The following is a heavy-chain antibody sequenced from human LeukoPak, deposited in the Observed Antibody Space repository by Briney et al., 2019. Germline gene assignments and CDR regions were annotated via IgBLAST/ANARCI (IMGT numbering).Heavy chain of an antibody. J-gene: IGHJ4*02. Sequence: ASVKVSCKASGYTFTGYYMHWVRQAPGQGLERMGWINPNSGGTNYAQKFQGRVTMTRDTSISTAYMELSRLRSDDTAVYYCATRGDYYYDSSGYKNWGQGTLVTVSS. CDR3: ATRGDYYYDSSGYKN. D-gene: IGHD3-22*01. CDR2: INPNSGGT. V-gene: IGHV1-2*02. CDR1: GYTFTGYY.